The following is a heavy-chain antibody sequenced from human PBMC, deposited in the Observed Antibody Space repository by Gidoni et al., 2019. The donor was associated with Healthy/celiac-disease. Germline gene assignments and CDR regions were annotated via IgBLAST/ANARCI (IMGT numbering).Heavy chain of an antibody. Sequence: EVQLLESGGGLVQTGGSLRLSCAASGFTFSSYAMSWVRQAPGKGLDWVSAISGSCGSTYYADPVKGRFTISRDNSKNTLYLQMNSLRAEDTAVYYCLRYCSGGSCYRAFDYWGQGTLVTVSS. V-gene: IGHV3-23*01. CDR1: GFTFSSYA. J-gene: IGHJ4*02. CDR3: LRYCSGGSCYRAFDY. D-gene: IGHD2-15*01. CDR2: ISGSCGST.